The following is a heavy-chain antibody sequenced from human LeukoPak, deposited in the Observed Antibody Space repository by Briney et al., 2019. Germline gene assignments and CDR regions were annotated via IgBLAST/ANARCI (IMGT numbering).Heavy chain of an antibody. J-gene: IGHJ6*02. D-gene: IGHD6-19*01. CDR3: ARDRRSSGWYPHYYYYYGMDV. V-gene: IGHV3-7*01. Sequence: GGSLRLSCAASGFTVDSNYLSWVRQAPGKGLEWVANIKEDGSESHYVDSVKGRFTISRDNAKNSLYLQMNSLRAEDTAVYYCARDRRSSGWYPHYYYYYGMDVWGQGTTVTVSS. CDR1: GFTVDSNY. CDR2: IKEDGSES.